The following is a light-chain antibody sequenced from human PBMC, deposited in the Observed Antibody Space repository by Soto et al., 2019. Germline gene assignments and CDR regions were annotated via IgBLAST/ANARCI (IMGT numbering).Light chain of an antibody. V-gene: IGKV3-20*01. J-gene: IGKJ1*01. CDR3: QQYGTTPWT. CDR2: GTS. Sequence: EIVLTQSPATLSLSPGERATLSCRASQSVSRYLAWYQQKPGQAPRLLISGTSSRATGIPDRFSGSGAGTDFTLTISRLEPEDFAVYYCQQYGTTPWTFGQGTKVEVK. CDR1: QSVSRY.